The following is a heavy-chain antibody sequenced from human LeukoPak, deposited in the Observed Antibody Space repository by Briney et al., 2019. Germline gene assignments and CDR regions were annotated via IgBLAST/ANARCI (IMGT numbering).Heavy chain of an antibody. CDR2: ISNSGGNT. CDR1: GFTFSTYG. D-gene: IGHD5-18*01. Sequence: PGGSLRLSCAASGFTFSTYGLNWVRQAPGKGLEWVSHISNSGGNTYYADSVKGRFTISRDNSKNTLYLQMNSLRVEDTAVYYCAKGYSYAYVSWGQGTLVTVSS. CDR3: AKGYSYAYVS. J-gene: IGHJ5*02. V-gene: IGHV3-23*01.